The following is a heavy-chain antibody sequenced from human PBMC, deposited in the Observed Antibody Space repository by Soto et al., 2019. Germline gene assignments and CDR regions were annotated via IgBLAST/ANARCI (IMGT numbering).Heavy chain of an antibody. D-gene: IGHD3-3*01. CDR2: INPNSGDT. CDR3: ARDRRFLEWLPITPKYYYYGMDV. V-gene: IGHV1-2*02. Sequence: GASVKVSCKASGYTFTGYYVHWVRQAPGQGLEWMGWINPNSGDTYLAQRFQGRVTMTRDTSISTAYMELSRLRSDDTAVYYCARDRRFLEWLPITPKYYYYGMDVWGQGTTVTVSS. J-gene: IGHJ6*02. CDR1: GYTFTGYY.